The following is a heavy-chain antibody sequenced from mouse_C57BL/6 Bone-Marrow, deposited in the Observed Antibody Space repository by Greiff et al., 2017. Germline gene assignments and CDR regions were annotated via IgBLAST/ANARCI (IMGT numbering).Heavy chain of an antibody. V-gene: IGHV1-69*01. D-gene: IGHD1-1*01. J-gene: IGHJ2*01. CDR2: IDPSDSYT. Sequence: VQLQESGAELVMPGASVKLSCKASGYTFTSDWMHWVKQRPGQGLEWIGEIDPSDSYTNSNQKFKGKSTLTVDKSSSTAYMQLSSLTSEDSAVYYCARGTYYYGSDYWGQGTTLTVSS. CDR3: ARGTYYYGSDY. CDR1: GYTFTSDW.